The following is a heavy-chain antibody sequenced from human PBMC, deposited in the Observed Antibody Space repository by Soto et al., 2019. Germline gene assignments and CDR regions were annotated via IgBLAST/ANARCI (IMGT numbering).Heavy chain of an antibody. J-gene: IGHJ5*02. CDR3: ARDQGHGDYPQWFDP. Sequence: APVKGSCKASGYTFSSYGISWGRQAPGQGLEGMGWISAYNGNTNYAQKPQGRAPMTTDTPTSTAYMERRSLRSDDTAVYSCARDQGHGDYPQWFDPWGQGTLVTVSS. CDR2: ISAYNGNT. V-gene: IGHV1-18*01. CDR1: GYTFSSYG. D-gene: IGHD4-17*01.